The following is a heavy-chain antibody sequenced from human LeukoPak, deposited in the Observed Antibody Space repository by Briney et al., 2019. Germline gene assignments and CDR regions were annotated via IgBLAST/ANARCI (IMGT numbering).Heavy chain of an antibody. CDR1: VYTFTSYD. J-gene: IGHJ5*02. Sequence: ASVKVSCKASVYTFTSYDINWVRQATGQGLEWMGWMNPNSGNTGYAQKFQGRVTMTRNTSISTAYMELSSLRSEDTAVYYCAREGIGYCSSTSCYTGRGSFDPWGQGTLVTVSS. V-gene: IGHV1-8*01. D-gene: IGHD2-2*02. CDR2: MNPNSGNT. CDR3: AREGIGYCSSTSCYTGRGSFDP.